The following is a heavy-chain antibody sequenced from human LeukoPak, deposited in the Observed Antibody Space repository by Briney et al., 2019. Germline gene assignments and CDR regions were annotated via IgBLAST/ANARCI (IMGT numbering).Heavy chain of an antibody. D-gene: IGHD2-2*01. V-gene: IGHV4-34*01. CDR3: ARGGSCSSTSCYAILGFDP. CDR2: INHSGST. CDR1: GGSFSGYY. J-gene: IGHJ5*02. Sequence: SETLSLTCAVYGGSFSGYYWSWIRQPPGKGLEWIGEINHSGSTSYNPSLKSRVTISVDTSKNHFSLKLSSVTAADTAVYYCARGGSCSSTSCYAILGFDPWGQGTLVTVSS.